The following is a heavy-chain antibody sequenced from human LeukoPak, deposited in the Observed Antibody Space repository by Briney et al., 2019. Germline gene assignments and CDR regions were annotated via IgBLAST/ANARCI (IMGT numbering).Heavy chain of an antibody. Sequence: GGTLRLSCAASGFTFSNYWMHWVRQAPGKGLVWVSRISPDGSSTSYGDSVKGRFTISRDNAKNTVYLQMNSLRAEDTAVYYCIRSRSGSYGYFDYWGQGTLVTVSS. J-gene: IGHJ4*02. D-gene: IGHD3-10*01. V-gene: IGHV3-74*01. CDR1: GFTFSNYW. CDR3: IRSRSGSYGYFDY. CDR2: ISPDGSST.